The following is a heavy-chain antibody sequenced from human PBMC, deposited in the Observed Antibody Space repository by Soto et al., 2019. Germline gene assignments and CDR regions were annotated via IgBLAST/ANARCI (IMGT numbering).Heavy chain of an antibody. D-gene: IGHD3-10*01. V-gene: IGHV4-4*07. Sequence: PSETLSLTCSVSGGSISSYWWGWIRQPAGKGLEWIGRVYSSGTTDYNPSLNSRATLSVETSKNQFSLKLSSVTAADTAVYYCARDIGSYAYGEGYWGQGIQVTVSS. CDR2: VYSSGTT. CDR1: GGSISSYW. J-gene: IGHJ4*02. CDR3: ARDIGSYAYGEGY.